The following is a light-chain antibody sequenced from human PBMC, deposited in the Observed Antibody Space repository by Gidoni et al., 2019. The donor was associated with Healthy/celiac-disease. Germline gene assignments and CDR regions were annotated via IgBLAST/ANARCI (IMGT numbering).Light chain of an antibody. CDR1: SSNIGSNT. CDR3: AAWDYSLNGRV. CDR2: SNN. V-gene: IGLV1-44*01. J-gene: IGLJ2*01. Sequence: QSVLTQPHSPSGPPCHRVTISCAGSSSNIGSNTVTWYQQLPGTAPKLLSYSNNQRPLGVPDRFSGSKSGTSASLAISGLQSEDEADYYCAAWDYSLNGRVFGGGTKLTVL.